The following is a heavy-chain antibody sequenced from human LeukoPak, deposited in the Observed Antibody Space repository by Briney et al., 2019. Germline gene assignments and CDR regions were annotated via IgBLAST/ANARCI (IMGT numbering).Heavy chain of an antibody. CDR2: ISSDGSNK. J-gene: IGHJ4*02. CDR3: AKDQRRGYSYGFDY. D-gene: IGHD5-18*01. Sequence: TGGSLSLSCAASGFTFSGFGIYWVRQAPGKGLEWVAVISSDGSNKYYADSVKGRFTISRDNSKNTLYLQMNSLRADDTAVYYCAKDQRRGYSYGFDYWGQGTLVTVSS. V-gene: IGHV3-30*18. CDR1: GFTFSGFG.